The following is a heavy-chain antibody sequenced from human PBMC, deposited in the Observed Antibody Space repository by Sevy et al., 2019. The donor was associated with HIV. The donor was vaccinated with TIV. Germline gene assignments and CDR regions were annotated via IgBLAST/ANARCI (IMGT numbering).Heavy chain of an antibody. D-gene: IGHD6-19*01. CDR2: ISYDGSNK. CDR3: AKDRGSSGQYYYYYMDV. V-gene: IGHV3-30*18. J-gene: IGHJ6*03. CDR1: GFTFSSYG. Sequence: GGSLRLSCAASGFTFSSYGMHWVRQAPGKGLEWVAVISYDGSNKYYADSVKGRFTISRVNSKNTLYLQMNSLRAEDTAVYYCAKDRGSSGQYYYYYMDVWGKGTTVTVSS.